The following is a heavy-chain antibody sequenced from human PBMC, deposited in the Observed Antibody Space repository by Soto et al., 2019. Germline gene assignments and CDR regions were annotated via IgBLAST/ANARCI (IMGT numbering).Heavy chain of an antibody. V-gene: IGHV3-7*03. CDR2: IKQDGSEK. Sequence: EVQLVESGGGLVQPGGSLRLSCAASGFTFSSYWMSWVRQAPGKGLEWVANIKQDGSEKYYVDSVKGRFTISRDNAKNSLYLQMNSLRAEDTAVYYCARVSPYYFGVYATPVQYNWFDPWGQGTLVTVSS. J-gene: IGHJ5*02. CDR1: GFTFSSYW. CDR3: ARVSPYYFGVYATPVQYNWFDP. D-gene: IGHD2-8*01.